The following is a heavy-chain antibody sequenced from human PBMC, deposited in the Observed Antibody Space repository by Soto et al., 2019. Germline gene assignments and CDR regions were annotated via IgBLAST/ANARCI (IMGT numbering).Heavy chain of an antibody. V-gene: IGHV5-51*01. CDR1: YW. CDR3: ARRGSSPSGGMDV. CDR2: IYPGDSDT. Sequence: YWSWIRQHPGKGLEWMGIIYPGDSDTRYSPSFQGQVTISADKSISTAYLQWSSLKASDTAMYYCARRGSSPSGGMDVWGQGTTVTVSS. J-gene: IGHJ6*02. D-gene: IGHD3-16*01.